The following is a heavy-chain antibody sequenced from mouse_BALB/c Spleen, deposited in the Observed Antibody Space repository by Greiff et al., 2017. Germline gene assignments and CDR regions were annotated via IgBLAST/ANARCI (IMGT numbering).Heavy chain of an antibody. J-gene: IGHJ4*01. Sequence: EVKLVESGGGLVKPGGSLKLSCAASGFTFSSYAMSWVRQSPEKRLEWVAEISSGGSYTYYPDTVTGRFTISRDNAKNTLYLEMSSLRSEDTAMYYCARRGGNHAMDYWGQGTSVTVSS. CDR3: ARRGGNHAMDY. CDR1: GFTFSSYA. D-gene: IGHD2-1*01. CDR2: ISSGGSYT. V-gene: IGHV5-9-4*01.